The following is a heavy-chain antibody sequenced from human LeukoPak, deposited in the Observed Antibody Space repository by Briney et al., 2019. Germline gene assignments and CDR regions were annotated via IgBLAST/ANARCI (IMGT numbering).Heavy chain of an antibody. D-gene: IGHD2-21*02. CDR3: ARDYTATGAMDV. Sequence: PGGSLRLSCAASGFTFSTYSMNWVRQAPGKGLQWLANIKQDGTVQHYVDSVKGRFTISRDNAKNSLFLQMNSLRAEDTALYYCARDYTATGAMDVWGQGTTVTVSS. CDR2: IKQDGTVQ. J-gene: IGHJ6*02. V-gene: IGHV3-7*01. CDR1: GFTFSTYS.